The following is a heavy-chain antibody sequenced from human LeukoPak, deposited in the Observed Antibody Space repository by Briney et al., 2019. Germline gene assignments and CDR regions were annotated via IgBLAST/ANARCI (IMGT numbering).Heavy chain of an antibody. J-gene: IGHJ6*02. V-gene: IGHV3-23*01. CDR1: ESPFSPNA. Sequence: GGPLSPPCPAFESPFSPNAISWARKAQGKGLEYVPVFSGSGGGTSYTDSVKGRFTISRDNSKNTLYLQMNSLRVEDTAVYYCAREVDDRRYHYNGMDVWGQGTTVTVSS. D-gene: IGHD1-1*01. CDR2: FSGSGGGT. CDR3: AREVDDRRYHYNGMDV.